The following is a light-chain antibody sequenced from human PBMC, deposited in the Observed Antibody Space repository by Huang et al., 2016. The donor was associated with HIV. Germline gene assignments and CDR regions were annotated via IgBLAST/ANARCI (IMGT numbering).Light chain of an antibody. Sequence: DIQMTQSPSFLSASVGDRVTITCRASQSIDTFLNWYQQQPGRAPRLLIYATSSLQSEVPSRFTGGGSGTHFTLTINNLQPEDFATYYCQQSHTGPRTFGQGTKLEIK. V-gene: IGKV1-39*01. CDR1: QSIDTF. J-gene: IGKJ2*01. CDR2: ATS. CDR3: QQSHTGPRT.